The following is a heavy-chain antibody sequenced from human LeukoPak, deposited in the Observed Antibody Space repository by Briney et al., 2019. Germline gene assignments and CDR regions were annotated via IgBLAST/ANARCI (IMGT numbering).Heavy chain of an antibody. CDR2: ISGSGGST. Sequence: GGSLRLSCAASGFTFSSYGMSWVRQAPGKGLEWVSAISGSGGSTYYADSVKGRFTISRDNSKNTLYLQMNSLRAEDTAVYYCAKEGVGATKAPPFDYWGQGTLVTVSS. CDR3: AKEGVGATKAPPFDY. V-gene: IGHV3-23*01. D-gene: IGHD1-26*01. CDR1: GFTFSSYG. J-gene: IGHJ4*02.